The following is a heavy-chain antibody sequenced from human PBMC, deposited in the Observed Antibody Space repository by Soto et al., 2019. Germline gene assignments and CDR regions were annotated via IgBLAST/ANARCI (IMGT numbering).Heavy chain of an antibody. CDR1: GFTFSSYE. CDR3: ARDPYGDYGRGAFDI. D-gene: IGHD4-17*01. Sequence: VGSLRLSCAASGFTFSSYEMNWVRQAPGKGLEWVSYISSSGSTIYYADSVKGRFTISRDNAKNSLYLQMNSLRAEDTAVYYCARDPYGDYGRGAFDIWGQGTMVTVSS. J-gene: IGHJ3*02. V-gene: IGHV3-48*03. CDR2: ISSSGSTI.